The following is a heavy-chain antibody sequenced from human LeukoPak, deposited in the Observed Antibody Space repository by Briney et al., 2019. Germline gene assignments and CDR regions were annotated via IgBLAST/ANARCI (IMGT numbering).Heavy chain of an antibody. V-gene: IGHV3-15*01. CDR3: AKGTGVWGSLYYFDY. D-gene: IGHD3-16*01. J-gene: IGHJ4*02. Sequence: GGSLRLSCAASGFTFSNAWMSWVRQAPGKGLEWVGRIKSKTDGGTTDYAAPVKGRFTISRDDSKNTLYLQMNSLKTEDTAVYYCAKGTGVWGSLYYFDYWGQGTLVTVSS. CDR1: GFTFSNAW. CDR2: IKSKTDGGTT.